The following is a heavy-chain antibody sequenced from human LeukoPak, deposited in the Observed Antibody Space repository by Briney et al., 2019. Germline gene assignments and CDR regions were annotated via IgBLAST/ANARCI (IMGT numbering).Heavy chain of an antibody. CDR1: GYTFTSYG. Sequence: ASVKVSCKASGYTFTSYGISWVRQAPGQGLEWMGWNSAYNGNTNYAQKLQGRVTMTTDTSTSTAYMELRSLRSDDTAVYYCAREAVVVPAAYYYYYYYMDVWGKGTTVTVSS. CDR3: AREAVVVPAAYYYYYYYMDV. CDR2: NSAYNGNT. V-gene: IGHV1-18*01. J-gene: IGHJ6*03. D-gene: IGHD2-2*01.